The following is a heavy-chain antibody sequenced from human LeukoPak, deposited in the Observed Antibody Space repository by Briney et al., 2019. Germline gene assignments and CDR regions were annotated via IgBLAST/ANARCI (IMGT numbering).Heavy chain of an antibody. CDR2: INSDGSST. CDR1: GFTFSSYW. CDR3: ARLGSYSGYDNYFDY. Sequence: GGSLRLSCAASGFTFSSYWMHWVRQAPGKGLVWVSRINSDGSSTSYAGSVRGRFTISRDNAKNTLYLQMNSLRAEDTAVYYCARLGSYSGYDNYFDYWGQGTLVTVSS. J-gene: IGHJ4*02. V-gene: IGHV3-74*01. D-gene: IGHD5-12*01.